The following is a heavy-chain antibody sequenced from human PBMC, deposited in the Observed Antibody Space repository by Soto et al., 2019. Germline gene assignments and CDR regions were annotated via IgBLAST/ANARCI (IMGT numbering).Heavy chain of an antibody. CDR2: SDPKSGDT. CDR3: ARRHLRDYIRWNFDP. D-gene: IGHD3-16*01. J-gene: IGHJ5*02. Sequence: QVQLVQSGAEVKKPGASVKVSCKASGYTFTDNQIHWLRRAPGQRLEWMGRSDPKSGDTNFAPTYQGRVTMTRDTSTNTVYMELTRLTSGDTAIYFCARRHLRDYIRWNFDPWGQGTLVTVSS. V-gene: IGHV1-2*02. CDR1: GYTFTDNQ.